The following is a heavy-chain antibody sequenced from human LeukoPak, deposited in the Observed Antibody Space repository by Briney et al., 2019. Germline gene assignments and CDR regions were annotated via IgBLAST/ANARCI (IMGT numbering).Heavy chain of an antibody. D-gene: IGHD3-3*01. V-gene: IGHV3-7*01. Sequence: GRSLRLSCAASGFIFTNYFMSWVRQAPGKGLEWVASIKHDGSEKYYVDSVRGRFTISRDNTMNSLYLQMSSLRAEDTAVYYCATDRGWRTSGYYLYYFEYWGQGTLVTYSS. CDR3: ATDRGWRTSGYYLYYFEY. J-gene: IGHJ4*02. CDR1: GFIFTNYF. CDR2: IKHDGSEK.